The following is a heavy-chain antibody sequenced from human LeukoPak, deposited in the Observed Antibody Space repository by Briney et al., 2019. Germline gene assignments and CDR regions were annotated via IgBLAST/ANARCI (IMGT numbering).Heavy chain of an antibody. CDR3: ARDLREYCSSTSCLPDY. D-gene: IGHD2-2*01. CDR1: GFTFDDYG. Sequence: GGSLRLSCAASGFTFDDYGMSWVRQAPGKGLEWVSGINWNGGSTGYADSVKGRFTISRDNAKNSLYLQMNSLRAEDTALYYCARDLREYCSSTSCLPDYWGQGTLVTASS. V-gene: IGHV3-20*04. J-gene: IGHJ4*02. CDR2: INWNGGST.